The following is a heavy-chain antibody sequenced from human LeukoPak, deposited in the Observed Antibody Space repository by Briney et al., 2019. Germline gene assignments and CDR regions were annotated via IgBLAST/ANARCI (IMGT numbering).Heavy chain of an antibody. D-gene: IGHD4-17*01. J-gene: IGHJ3*02. Sequence: ASVKVSCKASGYTFTSYDINWVRQATGQGLEWMGWISAYNGNTNYAQKLQGRVTMTTDTSTSTAYMELRSLRSDDTAVYYCARDLVTTDAFDIWGQGTMVTVSS. V-gene: IGHV1-18*01. CDR1: GYTFTSYD. CDR3: ARDLVTTDAFDI. CDR2: ISAYNGNT.